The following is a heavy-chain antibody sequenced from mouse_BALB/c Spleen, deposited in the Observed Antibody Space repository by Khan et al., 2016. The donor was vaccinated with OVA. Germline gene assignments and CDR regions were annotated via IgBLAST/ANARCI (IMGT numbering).Heavy chain of an antibody. Sequence: EVQLQESGPDLVKPSQSLSLTCTVTGYSITSGYAWHWIRQFPGNKLEWMAYIYFSGSINYNPSLKSRISVTRDTSKNQFFLQLNSVTSEDTATYYCTRGVNYMDYWGQGTSVTVSS. CDR2: IYFSGSI. CDR3: TRGVNYMDY. D-gene: IGHD1-3*01. CDR1: GYSITSGYA. J-gene: IGHJ4*01. V-gene: IGHV3-1*02.